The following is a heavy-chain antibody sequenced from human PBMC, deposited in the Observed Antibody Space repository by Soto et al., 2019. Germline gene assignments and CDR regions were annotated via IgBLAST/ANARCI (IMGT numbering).Heavy chain of an antibody. CDR1: GDSINNGFW. D-gene: IGHD6-19*01. Sequence: QVQLQESGPGLVKPSETLSLTCGVSGDSINNGFWWTWVRQPPGKGLEWIGEKHHSGSTNYNLSLTSRVSISLDKSKNQFSLNLSSVTAADTAVYFCASSSGWWRLDVWGQGTTVTVSS. V-gene: IGHV4-4*02. J-gene: IGHJ6*02. CDR3: ASSSGWWRLDV. CDR2: KHHSGST.